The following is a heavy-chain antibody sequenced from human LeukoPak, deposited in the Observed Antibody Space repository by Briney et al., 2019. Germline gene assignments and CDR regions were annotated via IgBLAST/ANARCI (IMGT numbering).Heavy chain of an antibody. CDR3: ARGYYGSGSYYIPFDY. CDR1: GGNISSYY. CDR2: IYTSGST. J-gene: IGHJ4*02. Sequence: SETLSLTCTVSGGNISSYYWSWIRQPAGKGLEWIGSIYTSGSTNYNPSLKSRVTMSVDTSKNQFSLKLSSVTAADTAVYYCARGYYGSGSYYIPFDYWGQGTLVTVSS. D-gene: IGHD3-10*01. V-gene: IGHV4-4*07.